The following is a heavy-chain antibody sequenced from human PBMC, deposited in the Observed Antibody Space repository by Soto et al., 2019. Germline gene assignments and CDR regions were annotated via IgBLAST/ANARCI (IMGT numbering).Heavy chain of an antibody. CDR1: GFTFSSYA. CDR2: ISGSGGST. CDR3: AKDWGDSPIA. Sequence: GGSLRLSCAASGFTFSSYAMSWVRQAPGKGLECVSVISGSGGSTYYADSVKGRFTISRDNSKNTLYLQMSDLRAEDTAVYYCAKDWGDSPIAWGQGTLVTVSS. D-gene: IGHD3-16*01. J-gene: IGHJ5*02. V-gene: IGHV3-23*01.